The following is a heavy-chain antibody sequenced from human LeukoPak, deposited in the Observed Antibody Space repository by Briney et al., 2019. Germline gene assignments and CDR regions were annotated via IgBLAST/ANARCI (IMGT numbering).Heavy chain of an antibody. V-gene: IGHV1-24*01. D-gene: IGHD1-26*01. Sequence: ASVKVSCKVSGYTLSEVSMHWVRQAPGKGLEWMGGFDPEDGETIYAQKFQGRVTMTEDTSTDTAYMELSSLRSEDTAVYYCATDSGSYGFDAFDIWGQGTMVTVSS. CDR1: GYTLSEVS. CDR3: ATDSGSYGFDAFDI. CDR2: FDPEDGET. J-gene: IGHJ3*02.